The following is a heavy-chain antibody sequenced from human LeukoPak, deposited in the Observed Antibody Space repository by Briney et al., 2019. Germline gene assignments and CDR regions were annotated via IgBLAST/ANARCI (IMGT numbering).Heavy chain of an antibody. J-gene: IGHJ4*02. CDR2: VYYTGST. CDR1: GGSVISYY. CDR3: GRHLYYDSSGYVDY. D-gene: IGHD3-22*01. V-gene: IGHV4-59*08. Sequence: SETLSLTCTVSGGSVISYYWSWVRQPPGKGLEWIGYVYYTGSTNYNPSLKSRVTISVNTSRNQFSLKLSSVTAADTAVYYCGRHLYYDSSGYVDYWGQGIRVTVSS.